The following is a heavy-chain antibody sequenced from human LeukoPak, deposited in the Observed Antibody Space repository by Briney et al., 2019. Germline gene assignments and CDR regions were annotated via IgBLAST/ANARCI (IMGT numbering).Heavy chain of an antibody. D-gene: IGHD2/OR15-2a*01. CDR1: GFTFSSYG. CDR2: IRYDGSNK. Sequence: PGGSLRLSCAASGFTFSSYGMHWVRQAPGKGLEWVAFIRYDGSNKYYADSVKGRFTISRDNSKNTLYLQMNSLRAGDTAVYYCAKDSAGYFQRINWFDPWGQGTLVTVSS. J-gene: IGHJ5*02. CDR3: AKDSAGYFQRINWFDP. V-gene: IGHV3-30*02.